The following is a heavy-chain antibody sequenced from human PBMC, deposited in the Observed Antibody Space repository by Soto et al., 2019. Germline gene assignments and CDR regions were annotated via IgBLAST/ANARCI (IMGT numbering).Heavy chain of an antibody. Sequence: PGGSLRLSCEASGFTFNNYGMDWVRQAPGKGLEWVALVWSDGRDKYYADSVKGRFTISRDNSKNTLFLQMNSLRADDTAVYFCARDGLDYGDYGGSPFDYWGQGTLVTVSS. CDR1: GFTFNNYG. D-gene: IGHD4-17*01. V-gene: IGHV3-33*01. CDR2: VWSDGRDK. J-gene: IGHJ4*02. CDR3: ARDGLDYGDYGGSPFDY.